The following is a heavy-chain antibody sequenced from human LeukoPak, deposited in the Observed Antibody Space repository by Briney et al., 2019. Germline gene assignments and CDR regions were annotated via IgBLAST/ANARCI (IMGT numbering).Heavy chain of an antibody. CDR2: ISRSSTYT. CDR1: GFTFSSYS. CDR3: ARVRDLYRDY. D-gene: IGHD5-12*01. V-gene: IGHV3-21*01. Sequence: GGSLRLSCAASGFTFSSYSMNWVRQAPGKGLEWVSSISRSSTYTFYADSVMGRFTISRDNAKNSLYLHMSSLRAEDTAVYYCARVRDLYRDYWGQGILVTVSS. J-gene: IGHJ4*02.